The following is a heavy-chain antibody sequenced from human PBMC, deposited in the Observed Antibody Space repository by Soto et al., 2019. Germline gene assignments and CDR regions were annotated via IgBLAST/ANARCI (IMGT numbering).Heavy chain of an antibody. Sequence: GGSLRLSCAASGFTFRSYSMNWVRQAPGKGLEWVSYISSSNRTINYADSMKGRFTVSRDNAKNSVYLDMNSLSAEDTAVYYCARESEDLTSNFDYWGQGTLVTVSS. CDR3: ARESEDLTSNFDY. CDR2: ISSSNRTI. V-gene: IGHV3-48*04. CDR1: GFTFRSYS. J-gene: IGHJ4*02.